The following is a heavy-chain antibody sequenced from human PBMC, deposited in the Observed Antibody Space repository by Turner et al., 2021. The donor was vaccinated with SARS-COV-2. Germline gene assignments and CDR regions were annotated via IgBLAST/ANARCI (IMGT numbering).Heavy chain of an antibody. CDR1: GFTFSDYE. J-gene: IGHJ5*01. V-gene: IGHV3-48*03. D-gene: IGHD1-1*01. CDR2: ISKSGWKT. CDR3: VRDIGVWNYDF. Sequence: EVQLVESGGGLVRTGVSLTLTCVVSGFTFSDYEMKWVRWAPGKGPEWVANISKSGWKTYYAPSLRGRFTISRDNSKGSLYLRMNRLRGDDTALYQGVRDIGVWNYDFWGQGVLVTVSS.